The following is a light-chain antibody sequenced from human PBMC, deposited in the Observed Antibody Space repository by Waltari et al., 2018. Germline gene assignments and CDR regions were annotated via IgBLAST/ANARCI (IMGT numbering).Light chain of an antibody. CDR2: AAS. CDR1: QSVSNN. J-gene: IGKJ2*01. Sequence: EIVMTQSPAMLSVSPGERATLSCRASQSVSNNLAWYQQKPGQAPRLLIYAASTRATGIPARFRGSGSGTEFTLTISSLQSEDFAVYYCQQYHNWPPYTFGLGTKLEIK. V-gene: IGKV3-15*01. CDR3: QQYHNWPPYT.